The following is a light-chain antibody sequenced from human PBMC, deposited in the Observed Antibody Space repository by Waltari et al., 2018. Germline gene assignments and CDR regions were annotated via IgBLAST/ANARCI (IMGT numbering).Light chain of an antibody. CDR2: GTR. CDR1: SSNIGAGYD. J-gene: IGLJ2*01. V-gene: IGLV1-40*01. CDR3: QSYDSSLSGPVV. Sequence: QSVLTQPPSVSGAPGQRVTISCTGSSSNIGAGYDVHWYQQFPGTAPKLLIYGTRNRPSGVPDRFSGSKSGTSASLAITGLQAEDEADYYCQSYDSSLSGPVVFGGGTKLTVL.